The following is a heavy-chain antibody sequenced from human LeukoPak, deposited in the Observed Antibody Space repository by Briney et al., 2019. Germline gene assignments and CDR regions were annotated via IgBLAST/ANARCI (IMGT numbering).Heavy chain of an antibody. Sequence: SETLSLTCTVSGDSISSGGYYWSWIRRHPGKGLEWIGYIYYSGSTYYNPSLKSRVTISVDTSKNQFSLKLSSVTAADTAVYYCARDRTVGYCSGRSCYSSWFDPWGQGTLVTVSS. D-gene: IGHD2-15*01. CDR2: IYYSGST. V-gene: IGHV4-31*03. CDR3: ARDRTVGYCSGRSCYSSWFDP. CDR1: GDSISSGGYY. J-gene: IGHJ5*02.